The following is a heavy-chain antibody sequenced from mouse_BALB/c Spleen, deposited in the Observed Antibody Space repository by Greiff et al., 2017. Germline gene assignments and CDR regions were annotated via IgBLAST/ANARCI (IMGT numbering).Heavy chain of an antibody. D-gene: IGHD1-1*01. CDR1: GYTFTSYW. J-gene: IGHJ4*01. Sequence: QVQLKQPGAELVKPGASVKMSCKASGYTFTSYWMHWVKQRPGQGLEWIGVIDPSDSYTSYNQKFKGKATLTVDTSSSTAYMQLSSLTSEDSAVYYCTRGPYGYAMDYWGQGTSVTVSS. CDR3: TRGPYGYAMDY. CDR2: IDPSDSYT. V-gene: IGHV1S127*01.